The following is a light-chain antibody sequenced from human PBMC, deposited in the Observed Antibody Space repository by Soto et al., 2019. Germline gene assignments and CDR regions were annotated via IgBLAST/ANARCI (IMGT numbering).Light chain of an antibody. CDR3: RSYTWSSTPYV. V-gene: IGLV2-14*01. Sequence: QSVLTQPASVSGSPGQSITISCTGTSSDVGGYTYVSWYQQHPGKAPEVIIYEVSNRPSGVSNRFSGSKSGNTASLTISGLQAGEGGGYFCRSYTWSSTPYVFGTGNKV. CDR1: SSDVGGYTY. J-gene: IGLJ1*01. CDR2: EVS.